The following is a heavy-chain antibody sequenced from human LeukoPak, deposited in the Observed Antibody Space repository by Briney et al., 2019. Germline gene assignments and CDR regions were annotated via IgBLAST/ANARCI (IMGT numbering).Heavy chain of an antibody. Sequence: GESLKISCKGSGYSFTSYWIGWVRQMPGKGLEWMGIIYPGDSDTRYSPSFQGQVTISADKSISTAYLQWSSLKASDTAMYYCATAEYYYGSGSYYNIDYWGQGTLVTVSS. V-gene: IGHV5-51*01. D-gene: IGHD3-10*01. CDR1: GYSFTSYW. CDR2: IYPGDSDT. CDR3: ATAEYYYGSGSYYNIDY. J-gene: IGHJ4*02.